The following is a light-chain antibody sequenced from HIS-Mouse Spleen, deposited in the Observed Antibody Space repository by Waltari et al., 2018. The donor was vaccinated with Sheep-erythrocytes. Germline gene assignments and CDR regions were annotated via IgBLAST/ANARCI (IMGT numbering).Light chain of an antibody. Sequence: SYELTQPPSVSVSPGQTASITCSGDKLGDKYACWYHQKPGQSPVLVIYQDSKRPSGIPEAVPGSNSGNTATLTISGTQAMDEADYYCQAWDSSTVVFGGGTKLTVL. CDR2: QDS. V-gene: IGLV3-1*01. CDR3: QAWDSSTVV. CDR1: KLGDKY. J-gene: IGLJ2*01.